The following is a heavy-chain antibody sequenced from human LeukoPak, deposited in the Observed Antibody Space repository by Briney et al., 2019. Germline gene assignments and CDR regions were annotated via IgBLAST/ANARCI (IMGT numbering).Heavy chain of an antibody. D-gene: IGHD2-15*01. CDR3: ARDLFIAAPDYCSGGIFYNQYYYYYYGMDV. CDR1: GYTFTGYY. V-gene: IGHV1-2*02. Sequence: ASVKVSCKASGYTFTGYYMHWVRQAPGQGLEWMGWINPNSGGTNYAQEFQGRVTMNRDTSISTAYMELSRLRSDDTAVYYCARDLFIAAPDYCSGGIFYNQYYYYYYGMDVWGQGTTVTVSS. J-gene: IGHJ6*02. CDR2: INPNSGGT.